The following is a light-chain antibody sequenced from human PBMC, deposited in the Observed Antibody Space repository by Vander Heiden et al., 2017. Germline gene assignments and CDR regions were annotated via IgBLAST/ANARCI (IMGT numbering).Light chain of an antibody. CDR3: QQDNNWART. Sequence: EIVMTQSPATLSVSPGERANLSCRASQSVSSNLVWYQQKRGQAPRLLIYGASTRATGIPARFSRSGSGTEFTLTISSLQSEDFAVYYCQQDNNWARTFGQGTKVEIK. CDR1: QSVSSN. CDR2: GAS. J-gene: IGKJ1*01. V-gene: IGKV3-15*01.